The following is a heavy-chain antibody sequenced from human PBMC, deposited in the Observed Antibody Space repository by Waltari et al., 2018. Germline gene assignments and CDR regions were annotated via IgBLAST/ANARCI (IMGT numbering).Heavy chain of an antibody. CDR3: AKMGAGRAPDY. D-gene: IGHD3-16*01. J-gene: IGHJ4*02. V-gene: IGHV3-7*03. CDR1: EFSFNTHW. CDR2: IKPDGSDK. Sequence: EVQLVESGGDLVQPGGSLRLSCSASEFSFNTHWMGWFRQAPGKRLEWVATIKPDGSDKFYVDSVKGRFAISRDNARNLLYLQMNSLRAEDTAIFYCAKMGAGRAPDYWGQGTLVTVSS.